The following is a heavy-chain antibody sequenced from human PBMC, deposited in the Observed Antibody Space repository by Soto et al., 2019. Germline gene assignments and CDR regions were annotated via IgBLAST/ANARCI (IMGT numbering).Heavy chain of an antibody. Sequence: HVQLVESGGGVVQPGRSLRLSCAASGFIFSTYGMHWVRQAPGQGLEWVAVIWKDASNKYYADSVKGRFTISRENSKNTLYLQMNSLRAEDTAVYDCARDRIPAGCTGHDYYYYGMDVWGQGPTVTVSS. CDR3: ARDRIPAGCTGHDYYYYGMDV. V-gene: IGHV3-33*01. CDR1: GFIFSTYG. CDR2: IWKDASNK. J-gene: IGHJ6*02. D-gene: IGHD6-13*01.